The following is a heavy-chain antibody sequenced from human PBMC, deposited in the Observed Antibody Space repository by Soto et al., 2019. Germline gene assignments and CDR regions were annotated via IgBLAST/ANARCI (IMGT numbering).Heavy chain of an antibody. Sequence: EVQLVESGGGLVQPGGSLRLSCEASGLTFSTYDMHWVRQAPGKGLEWVSAIGTGGDTYYPGSVRGRFIISRENAKNSLYLQMNSLTVGDTTVYYSAREVEDSKSSGWLFALWGRGTLVTVSS. V-gene: IGHV3-13*01. CDR3: AREVEDSKSSGWLFAL. J-gene: IGHJ2*01. D-gene: IGHD6-6*01. CDR2: IGTGGDT. CDR1: GLTFSTYD.